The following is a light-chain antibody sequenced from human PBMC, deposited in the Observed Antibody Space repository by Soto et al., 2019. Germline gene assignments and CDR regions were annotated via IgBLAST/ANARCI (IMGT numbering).Light chain of an antibody. CDR2: GAS. CDR3: QQYGSSPRT. V-gene: IGKV3-20*01. Sequence: EIVLTQYPGTLSLSPGEGSTLSCLASRGVSANYLAWYQQKPGQAPTLLICGASIRPAGITARFSGSGSGTDFTLTIRRLEPEDFAVYYCQQYGSSPRTFGHGTKVEIK. J-gene: IGKJ1*01. CDR1: RGVSANY.